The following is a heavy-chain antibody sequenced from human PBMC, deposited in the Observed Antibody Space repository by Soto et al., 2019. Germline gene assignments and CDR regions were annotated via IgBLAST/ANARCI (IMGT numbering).Heavy chain of an antibody. Sequence: EVQLLESGGGLVQPGGSLRLSCAASGFTFSTHAMTWVRQAPGKGLEWVSAISVSDVSTYYADSVKGRFTIPRDNSKNTLYLQMNSLRAEDTAVYYCARMPGGLVGYWGQGTLVTVSS. CDR3: ARMPGGLVGY. CDR1: GFTFSTHA. V-gene: IGHV3-23*01. CDR2: ISVSDVST. D-gene: IGHD3-9*01. J-gene: IGHJ4*02.